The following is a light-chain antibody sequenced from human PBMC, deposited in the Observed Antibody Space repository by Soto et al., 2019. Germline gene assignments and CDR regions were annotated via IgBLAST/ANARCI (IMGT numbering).Light chain of an antibody. CDR2: STN. CDR3: AIWDDSLNGWV. J-gene: IGLJ3*02. CDR1: SSNIGSNA. V-gene: IGLV1-44*01. Sequence: QSVLTQPPSASGTPRQRVTISCSGSSSNIGSNAVNWYQQLPGTAPKLLIYSTNQRPSGVPDRFSGSKSGTSASLAISGLQSEDEADYHCAIWDDSLNGWVFGGGTQLTVL.